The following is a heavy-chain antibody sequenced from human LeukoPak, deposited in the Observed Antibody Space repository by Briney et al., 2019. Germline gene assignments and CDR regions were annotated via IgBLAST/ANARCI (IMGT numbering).Heavy chain of an antibody. CDR3: ARGPRYYDILTGYYPPYYFDY. CDR2: INHSGST. CDR1: GGSSSGYY. D-gene: IGHD3-9*01. J-gene: IGHJ4*02. Sequence: PSETLSLTCAVYGGSSSGYYWSWIRQPPGKGLEWIGEINHSGSTNYNPSLKSRVTISVDTSKNQFSLKLSSVTAADTAVYYCARGPRYYDILTGYYPPYYFDYWGQGTLVTVSS. V-gene: IGHV4-34*01.